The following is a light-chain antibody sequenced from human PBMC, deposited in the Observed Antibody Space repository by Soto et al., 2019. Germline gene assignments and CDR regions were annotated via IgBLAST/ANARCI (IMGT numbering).Light chain of an antibody. J-gene: IGKJ2*01. V-gene: IGKV1-39*01. CDR2: SAS. CDR3: QQGHSTPYT. CDR1: QNIRTY. Sequence: QITQSLASVCAHVAYGATITSRASQNIRTYLNWYQQKPGRAPKLLIHSASALPSGVPSRFSGSGSGTEFTLTMSGLQPEDFATYYCQQGHSTPYTFGQGTKVDIK.